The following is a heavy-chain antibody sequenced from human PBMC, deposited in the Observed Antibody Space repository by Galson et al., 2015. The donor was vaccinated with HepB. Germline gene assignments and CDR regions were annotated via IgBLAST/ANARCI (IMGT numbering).Heavy chain of an antibody. CDR2: ISYDGSNK. D-gene: IGHD3-22*01. J-gene: IGHJ3*02. CDR1: GFTFSSYA. Sequence: SLRLSCAASGFTFSSYAMHWVRQAPGKGLEWVAVISYDGSNKYYADSVKGRFTISRDNSKNTLYLQMNSLRAEDTAVYYCARTYYYDSSGYYYGEPDAFDIWGQGTMVTVSS. V-gene: IGHV3-30*04. CDR3: ARTYYYDSSGYYYGEPDAFDI.